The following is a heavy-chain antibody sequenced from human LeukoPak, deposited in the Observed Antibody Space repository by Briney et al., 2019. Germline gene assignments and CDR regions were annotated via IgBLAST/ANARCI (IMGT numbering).Heavy chain of an antibody. CDR2: ISGPGGNT. V-gene: IGHV3-23*01. J-gene: IGHJ6*04. D-gene: IGHD6-13*01. CDR3: AKAHIAAAGTSLGMDA. CDR1: GFTFSSYA. Sequence: PGGSLRLSCAASGFTFSSYAMSWVRQAPGKGLEWVSAISGPGGNTYYADSVKGRFTISRDNSKNTLYLQMNSLSAEDTAVYYCAKAHIAAAGTSLGMDAWGKGTTVTVSS.